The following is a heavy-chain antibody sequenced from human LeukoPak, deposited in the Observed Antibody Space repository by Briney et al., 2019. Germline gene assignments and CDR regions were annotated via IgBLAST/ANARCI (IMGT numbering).Heavy chain of an antibody. J-gene: IGHJ6*02. CDR1: GFTFSSYS. Sequence: GGSLRLSCAASGFTFSSYSMNWVRQAPGKGLEWVSYISSGRSSIYYADSVKGRFTVSRDNAKDSLYLQMNSLRDEDTAVYYCARDEVANYGMDVWGQGITVTVSS. CDR3: ARDEVANYGMDV. V-gene: IGHV3-48*02. D-gene: IGHD5-12*01. CDR2: ISSGRSSI.